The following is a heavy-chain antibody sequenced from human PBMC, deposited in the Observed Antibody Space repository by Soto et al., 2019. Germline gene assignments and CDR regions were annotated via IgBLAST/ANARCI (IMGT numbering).Heavy chain of an antibody. CDR2: ISAYNGNT. CDR1: GYTFTSYG. D-gene: IGHD3-22*01. V-gene: IGHV1-18*04. Sequence: ASVKVSRKASGYTFTSYGISWVRQAPGQGLEWMGWISAYNGNTNYAQKLQGRVTMTTDTSTSTAYMELRSLRSDDTAVYYCARDAIYYYDSSGLDIWGQGTMVTVSS. J-gene: IGHJ3*02. CDR3: ARDAIYYYDSSGLDI.